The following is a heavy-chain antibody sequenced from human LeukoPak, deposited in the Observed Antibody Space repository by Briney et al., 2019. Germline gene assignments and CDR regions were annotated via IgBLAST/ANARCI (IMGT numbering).Heavy chain of an antibody. Sequence: GGSLRLSCAASGFTFSSYGMHWVRQAPGKGLEWVAFIRYDGSNKYYADSAKGRFTISRDNSKNTLYLQMNSLRAEDTAVYYCAKDRGSGWTCDYWGQGTLVTVSS. CDR2: IRYDGSNK. CDR1: GFTFSSYG. J-gene: IGHJ4*02. D-gene: IGHD6-19*01. V-gene: IGHV3-30*02. CDR3: AKDRGSGWTCDY.